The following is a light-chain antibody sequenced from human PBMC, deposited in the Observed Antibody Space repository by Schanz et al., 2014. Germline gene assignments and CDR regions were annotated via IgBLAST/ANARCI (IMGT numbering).Light chain of an antibody. V-gene: IGLV2-8*01. Sequence: QSVLTQPPSASGSPGQSVTISCTGTSSDVGAYNDVSWYQQHPGKAPKLMIFDVNQRPSGVPDRFSGSKSGNTASLTVSGLQAEDEADYYCSSYTSTSTWVFGGGTKLTVL. J-gene: IGLJ3*02. CDR2: DVN. CDR3: SSYTSTSTWV. CDR1: SSDVGAYND.